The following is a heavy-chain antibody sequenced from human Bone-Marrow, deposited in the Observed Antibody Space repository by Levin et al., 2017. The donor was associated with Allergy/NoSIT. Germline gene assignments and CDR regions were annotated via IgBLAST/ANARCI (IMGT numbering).Heavy chain of an antibody. CDR3: ARAGVVLVPNAHYALDG. V-gene: IGHV4-34*01. D-gene: IGHD2-2*01. CDR1: RASFRSYY. CDR2: VNHSGST. Sequence: SQTLSLTCAVYRASFRSYYWTWIRQPPGKGLEWIGEVNHSGSTNYNPSLKSRVTVSVDTSRSQFSLRLSSVTAADTAIYYCARAGVVLVPNAHYALDGWGQGTTVTVSS. J-gene: IGHJ6*02.